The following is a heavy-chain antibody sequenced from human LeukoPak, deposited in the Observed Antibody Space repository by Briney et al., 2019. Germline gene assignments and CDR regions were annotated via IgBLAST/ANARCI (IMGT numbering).Heavy chain of an antibody. CDR2: ISGSGGST. D-gene: IGHD4-23*01. V-gene: IGHV3-23*01. J-gene: IGHJ4*02. CDR1: GFTFSTFA. CDR3: AKDPATVVDFDY. Sequence: GGSLRLSCEASGFTFSTFAMIWVRQPPGKGLEGVSAISGSGGSTYYADSVKGRFTISRDNSKNTLYLQMNSLRAEDTAVYYCAKDPATVVDFDYWGQGTLVTVSS.